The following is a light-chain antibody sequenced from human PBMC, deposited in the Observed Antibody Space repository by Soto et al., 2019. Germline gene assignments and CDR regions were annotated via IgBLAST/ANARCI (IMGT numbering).Light chain of an antibody. CDR3: CSYAGSYTLWV. CDR2: DVS. V-gene: IGLV2-11*01. CDR1: SSDVGGYNF. J-gene: IGLJ3*02. Sequence: QSALTQPRSVSGSPGQSVTFSCTGTSSDVGGYNFVSWYQQYPGKAPKLIIYDVSKRPSGVPDRFSGSKSGNTASLTISGLQAEDEADYYCCSYAGSYTLWVFGGGTQLTVL.